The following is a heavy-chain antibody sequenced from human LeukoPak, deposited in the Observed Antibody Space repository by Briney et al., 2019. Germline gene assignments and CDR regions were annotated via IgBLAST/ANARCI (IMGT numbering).Heavy chain of an antibody. Sequence: PGRSLRLSCAASGFNFNNYPMHGVRQVPGRGPQWVALISYDGIDSYIADSVKGRFSISRDNSKNTLFLQMNSLRPEDTAVYYCARDRYTKNYFDALDLWGQGSTVTVSS. V-gene: IGHV3-30*04. CDR1: GFNFNNYP. J-gene: IGHJ3*01. CDR2: ISYDGIDS. CDR3: ARDRYTKNYFDALDL. D-gene: IGHD3-16*02.